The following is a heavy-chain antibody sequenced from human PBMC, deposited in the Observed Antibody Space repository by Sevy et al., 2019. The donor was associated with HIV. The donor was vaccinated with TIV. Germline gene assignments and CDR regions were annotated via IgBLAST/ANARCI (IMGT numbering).Heavy chain of an antibody. J-gene: IGHJ5*02. CDR3: AREGVTIFGVVTPTPNWFDP. V-gene: IGHV1-46*03. Sequence: ASLKVSCKASGYTFTSYYMHWVRQAPGQGLEWMGIINPSGGSTSYAQKFQGRVTMTRDTSTSTVYMELSSLRSEDTAVYYCAREGVTIFGVVTPTPNWFDPWGQGTLVTVSS. CDR2: INPSGGST. D-gene: IGHD3-3*01. CDR1: GYTFTSYY.